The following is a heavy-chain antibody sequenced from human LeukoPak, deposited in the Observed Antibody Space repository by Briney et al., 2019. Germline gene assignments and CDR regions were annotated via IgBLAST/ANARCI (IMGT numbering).Heavy chain of an antibody. CDR1: GGTFSSYA. CDR3: ARVPRYDSSGSTDDY. J-gene: IGHJ4*02. CDR2: IIPIFGTA. D-gene: IGHD3-22*01. Sequence: GASVKVSCKASGGTFSSYAISWVRQAPGQGLEWMGGIIPIFGTANYAQKFQGRVTITTDESTSTAYMELSSLRSEDTAVYYCARVPRYDSSGSTDDYWGQGTLVTVSS. V-gene: IGHV1-69*05.